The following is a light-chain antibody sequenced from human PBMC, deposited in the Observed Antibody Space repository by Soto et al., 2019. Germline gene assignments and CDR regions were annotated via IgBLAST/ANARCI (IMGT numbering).Light chain of an antibody. Sequence: EIVLTQSPGTLSLSPGESATLSCRATQSVSATYLAWYQQKPGQAPRLLIYAASSRATDIPDRFSGSGFGTDFTLAISRLEPEDFAVYWCQHYGTSTRTFGQGTKVEIK. CDR3: QHYGTSTRT. V-gene: IGKV3-20*01. CDR2: AAS. CDR1: QSVSATY. J-gene: IGKJ1*01.